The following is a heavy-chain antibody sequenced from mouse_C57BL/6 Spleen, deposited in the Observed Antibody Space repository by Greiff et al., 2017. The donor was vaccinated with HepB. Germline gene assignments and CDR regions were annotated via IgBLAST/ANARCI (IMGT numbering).Heavy chain of an antibody. D-gene: IGHD6-1*01. V-gene: IGHV1-50*01. CDR1: GYTFTSYW. CDR3: ARRGSLYAMDD. Sequence: QVQLQQPGAELVKPGASVKLSCKASGYTFTSYWMQWVKQRPGQGLEWIGEIDPSDSYTNYNQKFKGKATVTVDTASSTAYMQLSSLTSEDSAVYYCARRGSLYAMDDWGQGTTVTVSS. J-gene: IGHJ4*01. CDR2: IDPSDSYT.